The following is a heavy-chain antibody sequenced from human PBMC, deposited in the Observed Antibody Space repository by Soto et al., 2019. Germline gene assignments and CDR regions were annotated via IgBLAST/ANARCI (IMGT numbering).Heavy chain of an antibody. J-gene: IGHJ4*02. D-gene: IGHD2-15*01. CDR2: IYQNGNT. V-gene: IGHV4-30-2*01. CDR3: ARFPPYYSGGSCGAY. CDR1: GGSISSGGYS. Sequence: QLQLQESGSGLVKPSQTLSLTCAVSGGSISSGGYSWSWIRQPPGKGLEWIGYIYQNGNTYYNPSIKSRVTISVDRSKNQFSLMLSSVTAADTAVYYCARFPPYYSGGSCGAYWGQGTLVTVSS.